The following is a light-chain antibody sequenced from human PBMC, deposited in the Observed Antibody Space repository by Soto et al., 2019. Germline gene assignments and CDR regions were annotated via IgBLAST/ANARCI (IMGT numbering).Light chain of an antibody. CDR2: G. J-gene: IGLJ1*01. CDR1: SSNIGAGYP. V-gene: IGLV1-40*01. CDR3: SSYTSSSTPFNV. Sequence: QSVLTQPPSVSGAPGQRVTISCTGSSSNIGAGYPVHWYQQLPGTAPKLLVAGNRPSGVPDRFSVSKSGASASLAITGLQAEDEADYYCSSYTSSSTPFNVFGTGTKLTVL.